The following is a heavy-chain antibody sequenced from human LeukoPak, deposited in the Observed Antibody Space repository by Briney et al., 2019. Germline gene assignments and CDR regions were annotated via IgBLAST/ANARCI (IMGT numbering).Heavy chain of an antibody. CDR2: IHTSGST. CDR3: ARRGYSYAWGYYYYYMDV. D-gene: IGHD5-18*01. Sequence: PSETLSLTCAASGCSISSYYWSWIRQPAGKGLEWVGRIHTSGSTNYNPSLKSRVTISVDTSKNLFSLKLSSVTAADTAVYYCARRGYSYAWGYYYYYMDVWGKGTTVTISS. V-gene: IGHV4-4*07. J-gene: IGHJ6*03. CDR1: GCSISSYY.